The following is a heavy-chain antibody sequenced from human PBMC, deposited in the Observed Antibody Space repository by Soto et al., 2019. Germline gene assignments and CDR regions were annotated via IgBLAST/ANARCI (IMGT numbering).Heavy chain of an antibody. CDR3: AKVDWLGGGGWYNYYGMDV. Sequence: GGSLRLSCAASGFTFSSYGMHWVRQAPGKGLEWVAVISYDGSNKYYADSVKGRFTISRDNSKNTLYLQMNSLRAEDTAVYYCAKVDWLGGGGWYNYYGMDVWGQGTTVTVAS. CDR2: ISYDGSNK. J-gene: IGHJ6*02. CDR1: GFTFSSYG. V-gene: IGHV3-30*18. D-gene: IGHD6-19*01.